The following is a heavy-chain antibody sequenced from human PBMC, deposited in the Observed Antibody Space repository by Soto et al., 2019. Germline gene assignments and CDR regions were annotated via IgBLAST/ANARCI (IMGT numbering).Heavy chain of an antibody. J-gene: IGHJ5*02. CDR3: ARGVGSGTYYNQYNWFDP. CDR1: GYRFTNYG. Sequence: GTSVKVCCKECGYRFTNYGMRWVRQAPGKGLEWMGWINTYNGNTNHAQKLQGRVTMTTDTSTSTAYMELRSLRSDDTAVYYCARGVGSGTYYNQYNWFDPWGQGTLVTVSS. D-gene: IGHD3-10*01. V-gene: IGHV1-18*01. CDR2: INTYNGNT.